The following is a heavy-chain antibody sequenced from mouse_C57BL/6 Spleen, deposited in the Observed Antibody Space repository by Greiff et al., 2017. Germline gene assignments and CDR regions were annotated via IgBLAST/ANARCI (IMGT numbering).Heavy chain of an antibody. Sequence: EVQLQQSGPGMVKPSQSLSLTCTVTGYSITSGYDWHWIRHFPGNKLEWMGYISYSGCTHYNPSLKSRISITHDTSKNHFFLKLNSVTTEDTATYYCAREMYLGGYFDVWGTGTTVTVSS. CDR1: GYSITSGYD. CDR3: AREMYLGGYFDV. CDR2: ISYSGCT. D-gene: IGHD5-1*01. J-gene: IGHJ1*03. V-gene: IGHV3-1*01.